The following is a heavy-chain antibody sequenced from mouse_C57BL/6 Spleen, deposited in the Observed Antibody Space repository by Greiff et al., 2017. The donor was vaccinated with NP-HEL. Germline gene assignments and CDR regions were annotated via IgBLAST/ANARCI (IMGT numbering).Heavy chain of an antibody. J-gene: IGHJ4*01. CDR2: IRSKSNNYAT. Sequence: EVQVVESGGGLVQPKGSLKLSCAASGFSFNTYAMNWVRQAPGKGLEWVARIRSKSNNYATYYADSVKDRFTISRDDSESMLYLQMNNLKTEDTAMYYCVSLNSYAMDYWGQGTSVTVSS. CDR1: GFSFNTYA. V-gene: IGHV10-1*01. CDR3: VSLNSYAMDY.